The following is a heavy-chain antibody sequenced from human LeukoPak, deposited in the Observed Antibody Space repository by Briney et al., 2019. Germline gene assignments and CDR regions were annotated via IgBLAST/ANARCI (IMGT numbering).Heavy chain of an antibody. Sequence: PGGSLRLSCAASGFTFSSYSMNWVRQAPGKGLEWVSYISSSSSTIYYADSVKGRFTISRDNAKNSLYLQMNSLRAEDTAVYYCAKDLELLWFGELTDYWGQGTLVTVSS. CDR1: GFTFSSYS. J-gene: IGHJ4*02. CDR2: ISSSSSTI. D-gene: IGHD3-10*01. CDR3: AKDLELLWFGELTDY. V-gene: IGHV3-48*01.